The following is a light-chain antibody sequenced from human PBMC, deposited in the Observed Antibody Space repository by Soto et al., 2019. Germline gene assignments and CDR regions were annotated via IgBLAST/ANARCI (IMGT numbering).Light chain of an antibody. V-gene: IGKV3-15*01. CDR3: QQYSVWPPVLT. CDR2: GAS. J-gene: IGKJ4*01. CDR1: QSVRSD. Sequence: EILMTQSPATLSVSPGERATLSCRASQSVRSDLAWYQQKPGQAPRLLIYGASTRATDIPARFSGSGSGTEFSLTISSLQSEDFAVYYCQQYSVWPPVLTFVGETKVDIK.